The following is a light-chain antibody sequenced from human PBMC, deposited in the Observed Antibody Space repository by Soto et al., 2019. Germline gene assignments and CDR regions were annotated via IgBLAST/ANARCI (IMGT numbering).Light chain of an antibody. V-gene: IGKV3-15*01. CDR3: QQYNSWPPLT. Sequence: EIVMTQSPATLSVSPGERATLFCRASQSISSLLAWYQQKPGQAPRLLIYGASTRATGIPARFSGRGSGTEFTLTISSLQSEDFAVYYCQQYNSWPPLTFGGGTKVEIK. CDR1: QSISSL. J-gene: IGKJ4*01. CDR2: GAS.